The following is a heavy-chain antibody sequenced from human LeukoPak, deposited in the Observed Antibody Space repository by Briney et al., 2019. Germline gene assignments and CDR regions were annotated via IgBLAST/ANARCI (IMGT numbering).Heavy chain of an antibody. Sequence: GGSLRLSCGASGFTFSDYYMTWIRQAPGKGLEWVSYITSSGTSIYYADSVKGRFTISRDNVKNSLYLQMNSLRIEDTAVYYCARNHRNTLYSYYYGLDVWGQGTTVTVSS. CDR2: ITSSGTSI. CDR1: GFTFSDYY. V-gene: IGHV3-11*01. J-gene: IGHJ6*02. CDR3: ARNHRNTLYSYYYGLDV. D-gene: IGHD1-14*01.